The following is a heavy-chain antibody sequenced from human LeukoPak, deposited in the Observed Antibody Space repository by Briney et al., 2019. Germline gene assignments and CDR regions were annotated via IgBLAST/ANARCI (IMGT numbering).Heavy chain of an antibody. CDR1: GFTVTSNC. V-gene: IGHV3-66*01. Sequence: GGSLRLSCAASGFTVTSNCMSWVRQAPGKWLEWVSVIYSGGSTYYADSVKGRFTISRDNSKNTLYLQMNSLRAEDTAVYYCARVDYGDYGFDYWGQGTLVTVSS. J-gene: IGHJ4*02. CDR2: IYSGGST. CDR3: ARVDYGDYGFDY. D-gene: IGHD4-17*01.